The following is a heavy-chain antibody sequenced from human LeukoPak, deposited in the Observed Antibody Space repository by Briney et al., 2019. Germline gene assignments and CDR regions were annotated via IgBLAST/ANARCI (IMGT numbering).Heavy chain of an antibody. CDR2: INTNSGGT. CDR1: GYTFTGYY. J-gene: IGHJ3*02. CDR3: AREGGYNSRGAFDI. V-gene: IGHV1-2*02. Sequence: ASVKVSCKASGYTFTGYYMHWVQQAPGQGLEWMGWINTNSGGTNYAQKFQGRVTMTRDTSISTAYMELSKLRSDDTAVYYCAREGGYNSRGAFDIWGQGTMVTVSS. D-gene: IGHD5-24*01.